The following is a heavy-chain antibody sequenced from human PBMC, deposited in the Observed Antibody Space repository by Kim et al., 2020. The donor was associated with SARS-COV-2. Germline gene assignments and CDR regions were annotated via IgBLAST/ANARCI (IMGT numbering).Heavy chain of an antibody. J-gene: IGHJ4*01. CDR2: IHFNSEIL. Sequence: GGSLRLSCAASGFTFNTYSMNWVRQAPGKGLEWVSYIHFNSEILHYADSVKGRFIISRDNGKNSLSLQMHSLRDEDTAMYYCVRVRGPGGCNEIFEYWG. V-gene: IGHV3-48*02. CDR3: VRVRGPGGCNEIFEY. D-gene: IGHD2-15*01. CDR1: GFTFNTYS.